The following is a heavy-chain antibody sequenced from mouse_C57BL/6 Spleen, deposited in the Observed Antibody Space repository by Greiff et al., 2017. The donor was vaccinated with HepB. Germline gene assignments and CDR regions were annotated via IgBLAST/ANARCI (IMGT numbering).Heavy chain of an antibody. CDR1: GYTFTTYP. J-gene: IGHJ3*01. Sequence: QVHVKQSGAELVKPGASVKMSCKASGYTFTTYPIEWMKQNHGKSLEWIGNFHPYNDDTKYNEKFKGKATLTVEKSSSTVYLELSRLTSDDSAVYYCARGTYYSNYGFAYWGQGTLVTVSA. D-gene: IGHD2-5*01. V-gene: IGHV1-47*01. CDR2: FHPYNDDT. CDR3: ARGTYYSNYGFAY.